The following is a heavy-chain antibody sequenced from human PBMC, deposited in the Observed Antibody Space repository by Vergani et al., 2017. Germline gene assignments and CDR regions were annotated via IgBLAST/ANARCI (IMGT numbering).Heavy chain of an antibody. V-gene: IGHV4-39*01. D-gene: IGHD2-15*01. CDR1: GDSVISTDYH. Sequence: QGKMKEGGEGGGKNSETLSLTCTVSGDSVISTDYHWGWIRQPPGKGLEWIGSMDYSGSTSYNPSLESRISISFETPKNQFSLRLTSVTAADTAVYYCASKRGACRAAYCHSYDFWGPGTLVGVSS. CDR3: ASKRGACRAAYCHSYDF. J-gene: IGHJ4*02. CDR2: MDYSGST.